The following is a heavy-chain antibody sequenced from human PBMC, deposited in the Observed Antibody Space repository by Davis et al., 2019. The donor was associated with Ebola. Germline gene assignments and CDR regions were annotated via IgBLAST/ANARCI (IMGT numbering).Heavy chain of an antibody. Sequence: GESLKISCAVSGFTFSSYWMTWVRQAPGRGLEWVANIKQDGSEKHYVDSVKGRFTISRDNAKNSLYLQLNSLRAEDTAVYYCAREGFVIVPAAVFDYWGLGTLVTVSS. V-gene: IGHV3-7*01. CDR2: IKQDGSEK. CDR3: AREGFVIVPAAVFDY. D-gene: IGHD2-2*01. CDR1: GFTFSSYW. J-gene: IGHJ4*02.